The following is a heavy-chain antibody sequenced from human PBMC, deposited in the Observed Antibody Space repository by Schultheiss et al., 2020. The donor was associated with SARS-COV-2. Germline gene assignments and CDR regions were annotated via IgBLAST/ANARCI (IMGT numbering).Heavy chain of an antibody. D-gene: IGHD4-17*01. V-gene: IGHV3-23*01. J-gene: IGHJ3*02. CDR1: GFTFSSYA. CDR3: AKYGDYRSGPFDI. CDR2: IRASGDAT. Sequence: GVLKISCAASGFTFSSYAMSWVRQAPGKGLEWVSAIRASGDATYYAESVKGRFTISRDNSKNTLYLQVNSLRAEDTAVYYCAKYGDYRSGPFDIWGQGTMVTVSS.